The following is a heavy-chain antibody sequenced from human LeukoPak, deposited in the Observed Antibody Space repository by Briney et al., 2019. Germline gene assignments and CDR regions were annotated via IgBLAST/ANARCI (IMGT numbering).Heavy chain of an antibody. CDR3: ARSGSDSDPEGFDY. V-gene: IGHV4-30-4*01. CDR2: IYYSGST. Sequence: PSETLSLTCTVSGGSISSGDYCWSWIRQPPGKGLEWIGYIYYSGSTHYNPSLKSRVTISVDTSKNQFSLKLSSVTAADTAVYYCARSGSDSDPEGFDYWGQGTLVTVSS. CDR1: GGSISSGDYC. J-gene: IGHJ4*02. D-gene: IGHD5-12*01.